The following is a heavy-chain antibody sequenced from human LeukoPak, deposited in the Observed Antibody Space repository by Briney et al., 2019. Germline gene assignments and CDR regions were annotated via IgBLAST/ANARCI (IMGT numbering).Heavy chain of an antibody. J-gene: IGHJ4*02. D-gene: IGHD3-10*01. CDR2: INHSGST. Sequence: PSETLSLTCAVYGGSFSGYYWSWIRQPPGKGLEWIGEINHSGSTNYNPSLKSRVTISVDTSKNQFSLKLSSVTAADTAVYYCARASYGSGSYPDYWGQGTLVTVSS. V-gene: IGHV4-34*01. CDR1: GGSFSGYY. CDR3: ARASYGSGSYPDY.